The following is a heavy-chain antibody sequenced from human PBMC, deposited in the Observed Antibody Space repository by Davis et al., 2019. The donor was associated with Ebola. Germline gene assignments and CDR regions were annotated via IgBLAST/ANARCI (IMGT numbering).Heavy chain of an antibody. Sequence: AASVKVSCKASGYTFNSHGISWVRQAPGQGLEWMGWISGYNDDINYAQKFQGRVTMTTDTSTSTAYMDLRSLTSDDTAVYYCARDPDYYGSGTFHYYYYGMDVWGQGTTVTVSS. J-gene: IGHJ6*02. CDR1: GYTFNSHG. V-gene: IGHV1-18*01. CDR3: ARDPDYYGSGTFHYYYYGMDV. CDR2: ISGYNDDI. D-gene: IGHD3-10*01.